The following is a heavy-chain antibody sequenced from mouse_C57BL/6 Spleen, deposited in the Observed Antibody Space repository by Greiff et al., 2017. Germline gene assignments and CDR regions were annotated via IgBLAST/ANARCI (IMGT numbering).Heavy chain of an antibody. V-gene: IGHV1-82*01. J-gene: IGHJ4*01. Sequence: VQLQQSGPELVKPGASVKISCKASGYAFSSSWMNWVKQRPGKGLEWIGRIYPGDGDTNYNGKFKGKATLTADKSSSTAYMQLSSLTSEDSAVYFCAREENYHGSSSFYAKDYWGQGTSVTGSS. CDR1: GYAFSSSW. CDR2: IYPGDGDT. CDR3: AREENYHGSSSFYAKDY. D-gene: IGHD1-1*01.